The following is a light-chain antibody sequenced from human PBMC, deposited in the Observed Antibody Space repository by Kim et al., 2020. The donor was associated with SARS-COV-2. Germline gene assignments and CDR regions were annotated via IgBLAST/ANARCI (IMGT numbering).Light chain of an antibody. Sequence: PPGERATLSCGASQSIRSNFLAWYQQKPGQAPRLLVYGASTRASGIPDRFSGSGSGTDFTLTISSLEPDYFAVYYCQQYSTSPLTFGGGTKVDIK. J-gene: IGKJ4*01. CDR3: QQYSTSPLT. CDR1: QSIRSNF. CDR2: GAS. V-gene: IGKV3-20*01.